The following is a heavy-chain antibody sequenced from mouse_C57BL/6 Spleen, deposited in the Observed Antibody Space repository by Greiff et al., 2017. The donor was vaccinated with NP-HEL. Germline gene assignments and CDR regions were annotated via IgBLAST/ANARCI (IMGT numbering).Heavy chain of an antibody. D-gene: IGHD2-4*01. CDR1: GYTFPSYG. J-gene: IGHJ3*01. CDR3: ARSVGLRQFAY. CDR2: IYPRSGNT. V-gene: IGHV1-81*01. Sequence: QVQLQQSGAELVRPGASVKLSCKASGYTFPSYGISWVKQRTGQGLEWIGEIYPRSGNTYYNEKFKGKATLTADKSSSTAYMELRSLTSEDSAVYFCARSVGLRQFAYWGQGTLVTVSA.